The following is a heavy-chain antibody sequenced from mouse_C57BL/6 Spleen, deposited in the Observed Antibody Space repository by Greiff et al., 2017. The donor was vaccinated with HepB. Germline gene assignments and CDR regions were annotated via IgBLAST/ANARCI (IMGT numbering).Heavy chain of an antibody. CDR2: IYPGDGDT. V-gene: IGHV1-82*01. CDR3: ARVSFAY. Sequence: QVHVKQSGPELVKPGASVKISCKASGYAFSSSWMNWVKQRPGKGLGWIGRIYPGDGDTNYNGKFKGKATLTADKSSSTAYMQLSSLTSEDSAVYFCARVSFAYWGQGTLVTVSA. CDR1: GYAFSSSW. J-gene: IGHJ3*01.